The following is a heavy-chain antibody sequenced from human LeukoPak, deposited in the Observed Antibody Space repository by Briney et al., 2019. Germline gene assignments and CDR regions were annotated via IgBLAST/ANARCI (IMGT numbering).Heavy chain of an antibody. CDR2: IYYSGST. CDR3: ARETRDYYGSHFDY. J-gene: IGHJ4*02. V-gene: IGHV4-39*07. D-gene: IGHD3-10*01. CDR1: GGSISSYY. Sequence: SETLSLTCTVSGGSISSYYWGWIRQPPGKGLEWIGSIYYSGSTYYNPSLKSRVTISVDTSKNQFSLKLSSVTAADTAVYYCARETRDYYGSHFDYWGQGTLVTVSS.